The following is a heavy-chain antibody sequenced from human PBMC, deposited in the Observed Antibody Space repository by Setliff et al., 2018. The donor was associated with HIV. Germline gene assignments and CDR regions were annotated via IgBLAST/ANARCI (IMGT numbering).Heavy chain of an antibody. CDR3: ARESDSGYVVEGGFEI. J-gene: IGHJ3*02. CDR2: ISGAGATT. V-gene: IGHV3-21*01. CDR1: GFTLRSYA. Sequence: GGSLRLSCEASGFTLRSYAMYWVRQAPGKGLEWVAGISGAGATTYYADSVKGRFTISRDNAKNSLYLQMNSLRAEEPAVYYCARESDSGYVVEGGFEIWGQGTMVTVSS. D-gene: IGHD3-22*01.